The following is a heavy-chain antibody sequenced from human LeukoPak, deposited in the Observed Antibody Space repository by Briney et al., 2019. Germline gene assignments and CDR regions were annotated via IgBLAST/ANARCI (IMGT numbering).Heavy chain of an antibody. D-gene: IGHD3-16*01. V-gene: IGHV3-23*01. CDR1: GLSFSSFA. J-gene: IGHJ4*02. CDR3: ARASWVSSADAVR. CDR2: MKGTGET. Sequence: PGGSLTLSCAASGLSFSSFAMSWVRQAPARGLEWLSSMKGTGETFYEDSVRGRFTLSRDDSRNTVYLQLNNLRVEDTAVYYCARASWVSSADAVRWGQGTVVTVSS.